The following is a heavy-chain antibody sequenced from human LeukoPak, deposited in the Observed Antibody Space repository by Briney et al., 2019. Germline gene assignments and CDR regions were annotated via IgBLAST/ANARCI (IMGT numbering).Heavy chain of an antibody. CDR1: GGSISSGDYY. V-gene: IGHV4-30-4*01. CDR3: AREDYDILTGVDY. Sequence: SQTLSLTCTVSGGSISSGDYYWSWIRQPPGKGLEWIGYIYYSGSTYYNPSLKSRVTTSIDTSKNQFSLKLSSVTAADTAVYYCAREDYDILTGVDYWGQGTLVTVSS. CDR2: IYYSGST. D-gene: IGHD3-9*01. J-gene: IGHJ4*02.